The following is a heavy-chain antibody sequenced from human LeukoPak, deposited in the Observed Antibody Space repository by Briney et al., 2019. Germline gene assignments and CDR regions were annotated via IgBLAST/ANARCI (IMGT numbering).Heavy chain of an antibody. D-gene: IGHD5-18*01. CDR2: ISYDGSNK. Sequence: GGSLRLSCAASGFTFSSYGMHWVRQAPGKGLEWVAVISYDGSNKYYADSVKGRFTISRDNSKNTLYLQMNSLRAEDTAVYYCAGGYSYAPGAFDIWGQGTMVTVSS. J-gene: IGHJ3*02. CDR3: AGGYSYAPGAFDI. CDR1: GFTFSSYG. V-gene: IGHV3-30*03.